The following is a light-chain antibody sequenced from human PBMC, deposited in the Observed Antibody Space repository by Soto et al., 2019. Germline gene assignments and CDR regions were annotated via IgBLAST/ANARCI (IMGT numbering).Light chain of an antibody. V-gene: IGKV1-5*01. J-gene: IGKJ4*01. CDR2: DAS. CDR1: QSISSC. CDR3: QQYNSYSPLT. Sequence: DIQMTQSPSTLSASVGDRVTITCRASQSISSCLAWYQEKPGKAPKLLIYDASRLESGVPSSFRGSVSGTEFTLTTSNLQPDDFATYYCQQYNSYSPLTFGGGTKVEIK.